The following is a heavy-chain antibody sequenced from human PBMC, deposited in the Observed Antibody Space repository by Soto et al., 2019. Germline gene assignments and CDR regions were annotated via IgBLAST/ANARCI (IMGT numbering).Heavy chain of an antibody. CDR3: ARGRSPRSVDTAMVPNLYYLDC. J-gene: IGHJ4*02. CDR2: IYYSGST. V-gene: IGHV4-59*01. D-gene: IGHD5-18*01. CDR1: GGSISSYY. Sequence: SETLSLTCTVSGGSISSYYWSWIRQPPGKGLEWVGYIYYSGSTNYNPSLKSRVTISVDTSKNQFSLKLSSVTAADTAVYYCARGRSPRSVDTAMVPNLYYLDCWAQGTLVTVSS.